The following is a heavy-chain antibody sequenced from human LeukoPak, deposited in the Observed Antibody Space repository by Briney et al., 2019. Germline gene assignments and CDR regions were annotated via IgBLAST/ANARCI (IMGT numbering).Heavy chain of an antibody. CDR2: VYPSGST. V-gene: IGHV4-4*07. CDR3: ARHYCGGDCYSRWYFDP. J-gene: IGHJ2*01. Sequence: SETLSLTCTVSGGSISNYYWSWIRQPAGKGLEWIGRVYPSGSTNYNPSLKSRVTMSVDTSKNQFSLKLSSVTAADTAVYYCARHYCGGDCYSRWYFDPWGRGTLVTVSS. D-gene: IGHD2-21*02. CDR1: GGSISNYY.